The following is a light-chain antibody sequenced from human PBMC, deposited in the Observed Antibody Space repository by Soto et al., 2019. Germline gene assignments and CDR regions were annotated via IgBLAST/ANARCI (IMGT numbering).Light chain of an antibody. CDR1: NSDVGAYKP. CDR3: SSSTTRGTRA. CDR2: DVS. Sequence: QSALTQPASVSGSPGQSITISCTGTNSDVGAYKPVSWYQHHPGKAPKLMIYDVSYRPSGVSNRFSGSQSGNTASLTISGLQPEDESDYYCSSSTTRGTRAFGTGTKVTVL. V-gene: IGLV2-14*03. J-gene: IGLJ1*01.